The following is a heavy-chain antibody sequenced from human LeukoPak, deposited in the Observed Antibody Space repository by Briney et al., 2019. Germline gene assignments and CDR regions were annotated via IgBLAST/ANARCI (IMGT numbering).Heavy chain of an antibody. J-gene: IGHJ4*02. CDR3: AYSDYVWGTTDY. Sequence: ASVKVSCKASGYTFTSYGISWVRQAPGQGLEWMGRINPNSGGTNYAQKFQGRVTMTRDTSISTAYMELSRLRSDDTAVYYCAYSDYVWGTTDYWGQGTLVTVSS. CDR1: GYTFTSYG. V-gene: IGHV1-2*06. D-gene: IGHD3-16*01. CDR2: INPNSGGT.